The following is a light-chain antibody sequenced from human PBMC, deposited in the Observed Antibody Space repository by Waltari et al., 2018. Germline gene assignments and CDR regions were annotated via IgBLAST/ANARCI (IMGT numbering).Light chain of an antibody. Sequence: SYVLTQPPSVSVAPGKTARVTCGGDNIQAKSAHGYHQKAGQAPDLVVFSENDPPSGIPERFSGSISGNTATLTISRVEVGDEADYYCQVWDNSRDQVVFGGGTKLAVL. CDR3: QVWDNSRDQVV. CDR2: SEN. J-gene: IGLJ3*02. CDR1: NIQAKS. V-gene: IGLV3-21*04.